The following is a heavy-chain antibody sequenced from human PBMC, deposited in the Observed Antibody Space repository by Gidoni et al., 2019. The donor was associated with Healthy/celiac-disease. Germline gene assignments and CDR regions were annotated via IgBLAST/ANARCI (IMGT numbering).Heavy chain of an antibody. Sequence: GKGLEWVSAISGSGGSTYYADSVKGRFTISRDNSKNTLYLQMNSLRAEDTAVYYCAVGATTFDYWGQGTLVTVSS. V-gene: IGHV3-23*01. CDR2: ISGSGGST. CDR3: AVGATTFDY. D-gene: IGHD1-26*01. J-gene: IGHJ4*02.